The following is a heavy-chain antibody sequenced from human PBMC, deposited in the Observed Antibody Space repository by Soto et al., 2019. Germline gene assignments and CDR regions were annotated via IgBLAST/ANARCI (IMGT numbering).Heavy chain of an antibody. Sequence: GGSLRLSCAASGFTFSSYAMSWVRQAPGKGLEWVSAISGSGGSTYYADSVKGRFTISRDNSKNTLYLQMNSLRAEDTAVYYCAITFSGYDPHGMDVWGQGTTVTVSS. CDR3: AITFSGYDPHGMDV. J-gene: IGHJ6*02. D-gene: IGHD5-12*01. V-gene: IGHV3-23*01. CDR2: ISGSGGST. CDR1: GFTFSSYA.